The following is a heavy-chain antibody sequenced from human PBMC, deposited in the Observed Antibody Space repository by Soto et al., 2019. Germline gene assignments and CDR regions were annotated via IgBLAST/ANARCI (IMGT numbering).Heavy chain of an antibody. V-gene: IGHV1-18*01. Sequence: GASVKVSCKASGYTFTSYGISWVRQAPGQGLEWMGWISAYNGNTNYAQKLQGRVTMTTDTSTSTAYMELRSLRSDDTAVYYCARARNYYGSGRYYPPDYFDYWGQGTLVTVSS. D-gene: IGHD3-10*01. J-gene: IGHJ4*02. CDR2: ISAYNGNT. CDR3: ARARNYYGSGRYYPPDYFDY. CDR1: GYTFTSYG.